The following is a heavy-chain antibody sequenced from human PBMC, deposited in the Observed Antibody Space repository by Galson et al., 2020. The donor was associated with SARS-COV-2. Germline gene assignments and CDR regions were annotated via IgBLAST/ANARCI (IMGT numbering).Heavy chain of an antibody. CDR2: ISYDGSNK. CDR1: GFTLNSYG. Sequence: GGSLRLSCAASGFTLNSYGMHWVRQAPGKGLEWVAVISYDGSNKYYADSVKGRFTISRDNSKNTLYLQMNSLRAEDTAVYYCAKDRIDGLDYDFWNYYYGMDGWGQGTTVTVS. J-gene: IGHJ6*02. V-gene: IGHV3-30*18. D-gene: IGHD3-3*01. CDR3: AKDRIDGLDYDFWNYYYGMDG.